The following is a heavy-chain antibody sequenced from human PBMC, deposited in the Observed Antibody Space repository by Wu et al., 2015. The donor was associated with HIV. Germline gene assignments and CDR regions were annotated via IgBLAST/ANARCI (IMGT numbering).Heavy chain of an antibody. CDR1: GGSISNYY. CDR3: ASQAMAGFGWFDP. CDR2: IYYSGST. D-gene: IGHD6-19*01. J-gene: IGHJ5*02. Sequence: QVQLQESGPGLVKPSETLSLTCTVSGGSISNYYWSWIRQPPDKGLEWIGYIYYSGSTNYNPSLKSRVTISVDTSKNQFSLKLSSVTAADTAVYYCASQAMAGFGWFDPWGQGTLVTVSS. V-gene: IGHV4-59*08.